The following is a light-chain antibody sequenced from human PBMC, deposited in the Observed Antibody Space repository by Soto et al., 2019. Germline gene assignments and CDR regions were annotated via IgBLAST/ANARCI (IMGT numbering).Light chain of an antibody. CDR2: AAS. Sequence: DIHMTQSPSTLSGSVGDRVTITCRAGQTISSWLAWYQQKPGKVPNLLIYAASTLQSGVPSRFSGSGSGTDFTLTISSLQPEDVATYYCQKYNNAPRTCGQGTKVDIK. CDR1: QTISSW. CDR3: QKYNNAPRT. V-gene: IGKV1-27*01. J-gene: IGKJ1*01.